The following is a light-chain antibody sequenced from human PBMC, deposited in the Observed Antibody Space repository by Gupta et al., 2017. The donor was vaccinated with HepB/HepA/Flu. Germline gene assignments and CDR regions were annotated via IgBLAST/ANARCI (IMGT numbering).Light chain of an antibody. CDR1: QSLLHSNGYNY. J-gene: IGKJ1*01. V-gene: IGKV2-28*01. CDR2: LNS. Sequence: DIVMTQSPLSLPVTPGEPASISCRSSQSLLHSNGYNYLNWYLQKPGQSPQLLIYLNSNRASGVPDRFSGRGSGTDFTLKISRVEAEDVGIYYCMQNVKTFRTFGQGTKVEIK. CDR3: MQNVKTFRT.